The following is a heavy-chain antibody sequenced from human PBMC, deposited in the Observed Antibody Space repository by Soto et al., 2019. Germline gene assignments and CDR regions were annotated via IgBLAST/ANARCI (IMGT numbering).Heavy chain of an antibody. CDR1: GYTFTSYG. V-gene: IGHV1-18*01. Sequence: ASVKVSCKASGYTFTSYGISWVRQAPGQGLEWMGWTSAYNGNTNYAQKLQGRVTMTTDTSTSTAYMELRSLRSDDTAVYYCASGIGYYNRLHSNGELDYWGQGTPVTVSS. D-gene: IGHD1-26*01. CDR3: ASGIGYYNRLHSNGELDY. CDR2: TSAYNGNT. J-gene: IGHJ4*02.